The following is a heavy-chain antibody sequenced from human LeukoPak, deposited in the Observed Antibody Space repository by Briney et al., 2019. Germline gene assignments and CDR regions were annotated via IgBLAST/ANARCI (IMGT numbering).Heavy chain of an antibody. V-gene: IGHV3-74*01. CDR2: INSDGSTT. CDR3: ARDFGNARCEPRAY. J-gene: IGHJ4*02. CDR1: GFTFSSYW. Sequence: PGGSLRLSCAASGFTFSSYWMHWVRQAPGKGLVWVSGINSDGSTTNYADSVKGRFTISRDNAKNTLYLQINSLRAEDTAVYYCARDFGNARCEPRAYWGQGTLVTVSS. D-gene: IGHD3-16*01.